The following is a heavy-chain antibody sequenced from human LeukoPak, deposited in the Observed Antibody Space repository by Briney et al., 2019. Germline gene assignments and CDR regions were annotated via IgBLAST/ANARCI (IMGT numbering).Heavy chain of an antibody. Sequence: SETLSLTCSVSTGSTNTYYWTWIRQSPGKGLEWIGHIYHSGSTDYNPSLKSRVTISVDMSRKEFPLKLTSVTVADTAMYYCVRLRWELLAPYFDHWGQGSLVIVSS. J-gene: IGHJ4*02. CDR1: TGSTNTYY. CDR3: VRLRWELLAPYFDH. CDR2: IYHSGST. D-gene: IGHD1-7*01. V-gene: IGHV4-59*01.